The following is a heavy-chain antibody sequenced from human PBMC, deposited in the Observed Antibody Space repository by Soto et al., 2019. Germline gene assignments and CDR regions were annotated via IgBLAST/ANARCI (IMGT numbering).Heavy chain of an antibody. CDR3: ARDAGYCPKGVCQRRGYYYRMDV. CDR1: GFSFSIYW. CDR2: IKEDGSEK. D-gene: IGHD2-8*01. V-gene: IGHV3-7*01. J-gene: IGHJ6*02. Sequence: PGGSLRLSCKASGFSFSIYWMIWVRQAPGKGLEWVAGIKEDGSEKDYVDSVKGRFTISRDNAKNSLFLQMSSLRGEDTAVYYCARDAGYCPKGVCQRRGYYYRMDVWGQGTTVTVSS.